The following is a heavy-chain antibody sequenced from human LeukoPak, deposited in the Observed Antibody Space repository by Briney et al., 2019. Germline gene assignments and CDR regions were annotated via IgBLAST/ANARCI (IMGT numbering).Heavy chain of an antibody. CDR1: GGSISSYY. J-gene: IGHJ3*01. CDR3: ARLRAMAGHRGGFDF. Sequence: PSETLSLTCTVSGGSISSYYWSWIRQPPGKGLEWIGYIYTSGSTNYYPSLKSRVAISVDTSKNQFSLQLTSMTAADTAVYYCARLRAMAGHRGGFDFWGRGTMVTVSS. V-gene: IGHV4-4*09. D-gene: IGHD6-19*01. CDR2: IYTSGST.